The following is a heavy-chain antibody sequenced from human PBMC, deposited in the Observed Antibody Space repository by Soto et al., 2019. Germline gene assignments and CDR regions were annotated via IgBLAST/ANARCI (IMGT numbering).Heavy chain of an antibody. V-gene: IGHV3-49*03. CDR1: GFTFGDYA. CDR2: IRSKAYGGTT. J-gene: IGHJ3*02. Sequence: GVLRLSCTASGFTFGDYAMSWFRQAPGKGLEWVGFIRSKAYGGTTEYAASVKGRFTISRDDSKSIAYLQMNSLKTEDTAVYYCTRASYYYDSSLIAFDIWGQGTMVTVSS. D-gene: IGHD3-22*01. CDR3: TRASYYYDSSLIAFDI.